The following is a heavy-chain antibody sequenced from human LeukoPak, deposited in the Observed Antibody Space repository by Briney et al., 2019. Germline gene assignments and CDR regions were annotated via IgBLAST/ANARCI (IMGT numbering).Heavy chain of an antibody. D-gene: IGHD3-22*01. CDR2: IYTSGST. CDR1: GGSISSYY. J-gene: IGHJ4*02. Sequence: SETLSLTCTVSGGSISSYYWSWIRQPAGKGLEWIGRIYTSGSTNYNPSLKSRVTMSVDTSKNQFSLKLSSVTAADTAVYYCASVGGYYDSSGSMNWGQGTLVTVSS. V-gene: IGHV4-4*07. CDR3: ASVGGYYDSSGSMN.